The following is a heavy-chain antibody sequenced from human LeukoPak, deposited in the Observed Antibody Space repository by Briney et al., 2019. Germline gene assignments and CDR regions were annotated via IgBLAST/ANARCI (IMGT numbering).Heavy chain of an antibody. CDR2: ISRASEAI. V-gene: IGHV3-48*04. Sequence: GGSLRLSCAASGFTFNTYSMSWVRQAPGKGLEWVSIISRASEAIFYADSVKGRFTISRDNAKNSLYLQMNGLRAEDTAVYYCARGATDVTRWFDPWGQGTRVTVSS. D-gene: IGHD1-1*01. CDR3: ARGATDVTRWFDP. CDR1: GFTFNTYS. J-gene: IGHJ5*02.